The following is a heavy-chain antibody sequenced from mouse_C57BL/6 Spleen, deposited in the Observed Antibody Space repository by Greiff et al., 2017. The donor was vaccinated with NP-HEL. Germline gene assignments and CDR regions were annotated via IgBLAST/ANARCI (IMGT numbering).Heavy chain of an antibody. J-gene: IGHJ2*01. D-gene: IGHD1-1*01. V-gene: IGHV1-50*01. CDR3: ATLYGSGYYY. CDR1: GYTFTSYW. CDR2: IDPSDSYT. Sequence: VQLQQPGAELVKPGASVKLSCKASGYTFTSYWMQWVKQRPGQGLEWIGEIDPSDSYTNYNQKFKGKATLTVDTSSSTAYMQLSSLTSEHSAVYYCATLYGSGYYYWGPRTTLSLSS.